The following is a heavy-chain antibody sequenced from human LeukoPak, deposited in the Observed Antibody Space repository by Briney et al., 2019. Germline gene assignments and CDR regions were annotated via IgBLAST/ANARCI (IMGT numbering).Heavy chain of an antibody. Sequence: PGRSLRLSCAASGFTFSSYAMHWVRQAPGKGLEWVAVISYDGSNKYYADSVKGRFTISGDNSKNTLYLQMNSLRAEDTAVYYCARGRGSSWYGGNWFDPWGQGTLVTVSS. CDR2: ISYDGSNK. V-gene: IGHV3-30-3*01. D-gene: IGHD6-13*01. CDR1: GFTFSSYA. J-gene: IGHJ5*02. CDR3: ARGRGSSWYGGNWFDP.